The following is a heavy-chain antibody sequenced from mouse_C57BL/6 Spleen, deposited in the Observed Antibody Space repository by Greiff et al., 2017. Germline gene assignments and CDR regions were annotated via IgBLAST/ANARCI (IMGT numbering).Heavy chain of an antibody. D-gene: IGHD1-1*01. CDR2: IYPGNSDT. CDR3: TIGDYYADYFDY. CDR1: GYTFTSYW. Sequence: VQLQQSGTVLARPGASVKMSCKTSGYTFTSYWMHWVKQRPGPGLEWIGAIYPGNSDTSYNQKFKGKAKLTAVTSASTAYMELSSLTNEDSAVYYCTIGDYYADYFDYWGQGTTLTVSS. J-gene: IGHJ2*01. V-gene: IGHV1-5*01.